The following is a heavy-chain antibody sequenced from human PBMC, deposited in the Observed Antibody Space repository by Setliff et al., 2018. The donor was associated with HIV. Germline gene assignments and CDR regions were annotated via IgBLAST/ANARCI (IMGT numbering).Heavy chain of an antibody. Sequence: ASVKVSCKASGYTFTDYFIHWVRQAPGQGLEWVGRINPSNGATDFGQKFQGWITMTRDASSRTAYLEVNRLTSDDTAVYYCAGEYDVLSGSYISAFDIWGRGQWSPSPQ. CDR1: GYTFTDYF. J-gene: IGHJ3*02. D-gene: IGHD3-3*01. CDR3: AGEYDVLSGSYISAFDI. V-gene: IGHV1-2*04. CDR2: INPSNGAT.